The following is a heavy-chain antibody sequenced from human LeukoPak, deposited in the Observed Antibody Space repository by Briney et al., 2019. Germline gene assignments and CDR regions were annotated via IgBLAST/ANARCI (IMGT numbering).Heavy chain of an antibody. V-gene: IGHV3-21*01. D-gene: IGHD6-19*01. Sequence: GSLRLSCAASGFTFSSYSMNWARQAPGKGLECVSSISSSSSYIYYADSVKGRFTISRDNAKNSLYLQMNSLRAEDTAVYYCARGPLAVAGAFDIWGQRTMVTASS. CDR2: ISSSSSYI. CDR3: ARGPLAVAGAFDI. J-gene: IGHJ3*02. CDR1: GFTFSSYS.